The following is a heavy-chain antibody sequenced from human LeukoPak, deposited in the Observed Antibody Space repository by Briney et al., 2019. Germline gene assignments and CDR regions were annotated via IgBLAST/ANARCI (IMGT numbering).Heavy chain of an antibody. Sequence: QAGGSLRLSCAASGFTVSSNYMSWVRQAPGKGLEWVSVIYSGGDTYYADSVKGRFTISRDNSKNTLSLQMNSLRAEDTAVYYCARTDSSGYYFQYYFDYWGQGTLVTVSS. D-gene: IGHD3-22*01. CDR2: IYSGGDT. CDR3: ARTDSSGYYFQYYFDY. J-gene: IGHJ4*02. CDR1: GFTVSSNY. V-gene: IGHV3-53*01.